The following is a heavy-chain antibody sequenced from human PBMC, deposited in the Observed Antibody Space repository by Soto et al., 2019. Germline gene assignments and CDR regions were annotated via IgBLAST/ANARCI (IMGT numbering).Heavy chain of an antibody. D-gene: IGHD3-22*01. CDR1: GFTFSLYS. CDR2: ITSSSSYI. Sequence: XGSLRLSFAASGFTFSLYSMIWVGQAPGKGLEWVASITSSSSYIYYEDSLKGRFTISRDNAKNSLFLQLDSLRAEDTAVYFCVRDRSTDSRPDYWGQGTLVTVSS. V-gene: IGHV3-21*01. J-gene: IGHJ4*02. CDR3: VRDRSTDSRPDY.